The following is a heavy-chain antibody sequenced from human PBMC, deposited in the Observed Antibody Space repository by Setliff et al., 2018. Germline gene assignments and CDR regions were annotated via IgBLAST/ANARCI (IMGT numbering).Heavy chain of an antibody. CDR2: IYSGDRNT. CDR1: GFTFSTYA. D-gene: IGHD6-25*01. V-gene: IGHV3-23*03. J-gene: IGHJ5*02. CDR3: VPGRGS. Sequence: GGSLRLSCAASGFTFSTYAMSWVRQAPGKGLEWVSTIYSGDRNTFYTDSAKGRFTIFRDGSKNTLFLHMNDLRAEDTAVFYCVPGRGSWGQGALVTVSS.